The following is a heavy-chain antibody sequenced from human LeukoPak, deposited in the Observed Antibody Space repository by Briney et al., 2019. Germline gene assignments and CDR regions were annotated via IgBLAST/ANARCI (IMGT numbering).Heavy chain of an antibody. Sequence: GGSLRLSCAASGFTFSSCGMHWVRQAPGKGLEWVAVISYDGSNKYYADSVKGRFTISRDNSKNTLYLQMNSLRAEDTAVYYCAKDTTCSSTSCLAYYYYGMDVWGKGTTVTVSS. CDR1: GFTFSSCG. D-gene: IGHD2-2*01. CDR3: AKDTTCSSTSCLAYYYYGMDV. V-gene: IGHV3-30*18. CDR2: ISYDGSNK. J-gene: IGHJ6*04.